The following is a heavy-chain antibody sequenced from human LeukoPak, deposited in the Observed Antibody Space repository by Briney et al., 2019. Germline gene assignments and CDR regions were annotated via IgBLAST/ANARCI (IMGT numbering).Heavy chain of an antibody. CDR2: INPNSGGT. J-gene: IGHJ3*02. CDR3: ARDGAAAGTADAFDI. CDR1: GYTFTGYY. D-gene: IGHD6-13*01. V-gene: IGHV1-2*02. Sequence: ASVKVSCKASGYTFTGYYMHWVRQAPGQGLEWMGWINPNSGGTNYAQKFQGRVTMTRDTSISTAYMELSRLRSDDTAVYYCARDGAAAGTADAFDIWGQGTMVTVSS.